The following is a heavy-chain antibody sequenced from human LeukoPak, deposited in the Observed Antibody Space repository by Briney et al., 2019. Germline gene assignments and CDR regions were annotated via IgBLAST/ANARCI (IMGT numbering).Heavy chain of an antibody. CDR3: ARGQSPSYYDMDV. D-gene: IGHD6-19*01. V-gene: IGHV3-33*01. CDR2: IWSDGSSK. Sequence: GRSLRLSCAASAFTFSSYGMHWVRQAPGKGLEWVAVIWSDGSSKHYGDSVKGRFTISRDNSKNTLYLQMNSLRAEDTAVYHCARGQSPSYYDMDVWGQGTTVTVSS. CDR1: AFTFSSYG. J-gene: IGHJ6*02.